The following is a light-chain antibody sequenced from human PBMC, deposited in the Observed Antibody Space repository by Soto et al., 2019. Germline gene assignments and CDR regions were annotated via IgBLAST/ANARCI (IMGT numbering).Light chain of an antibody. CDR3: MQALQTAWT. CDR2: LGS. J-gene: IGKJ1*01. Sequence: DIVMTQSPLSLPVTPGEPASISCRSSQSLLHSNGYNYLDWYRQKPGQSPQLLIYLGSNRASGVPGRFSGSGSGTYFTLNISRVEAEDVGVYYCMQALQTAWTFGQGTKVEIK. V-gene: IGKV2-28*01. CDR1: QSLLHSNGYNY.